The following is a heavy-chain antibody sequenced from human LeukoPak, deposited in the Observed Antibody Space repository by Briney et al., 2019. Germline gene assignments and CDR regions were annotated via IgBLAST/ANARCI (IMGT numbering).Heavy chain of an antibody. Sequence: SQTLSLTCTVSGGSISSGDYYWSWIRQPPGKGLEWIGYIYYSGSTYYNPSLKSRVTISVDTSKNQFSLKLSSVTAADAAVYYCARELSDTAMDPRYYFDYWGQGTLVTVSS. D-gene: IGHD5-18*01. CDR3: ARELSDTAMDPRYYFDY. CDR1: GGSISSGDYY. CDR2: IYYSGST. V-gene: IGHV4-30-4*01. J-gene: IGHJ4*02.